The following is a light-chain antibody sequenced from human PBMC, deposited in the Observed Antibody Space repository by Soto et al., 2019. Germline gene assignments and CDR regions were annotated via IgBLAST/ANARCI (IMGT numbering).Light chain of an antibody. CDR2: GAS. J-gene: IGKJ1*01. V-gene: IGKV3-20*01. Sequence: EIVLTQSPGTLSLSPGERATLSCRASQSVSSSYLAWYQQKPGQAPRLLIYGASSRATGIPDRFSGSGSGTDFTLTISRLEPEDFAVYYCQQYDSSRRPFGQGTTVEIK. CDR3: QQYDSSRRP. CDR1: QSVSSSY.